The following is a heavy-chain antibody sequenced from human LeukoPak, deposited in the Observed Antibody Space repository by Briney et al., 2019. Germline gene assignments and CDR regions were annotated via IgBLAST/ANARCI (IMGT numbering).Heavy chain of an antibody. D-gene: IGHD6-6*01. Sequence: SETLSLTCTVSDDSISGSRYYWGWIRLPPGTGLEWIGSVFYSGSTYYNPSLKSRVAISLDTSKSQFSLRLSSVTAADTAVYYCARGVSYSSSHFDYWGQGTLVTVSS. CDR2: VFYSGST. CDR3: ARGVSYSSSHFDY. CDR1: DDSISGSRYY. V-gene: IGHV4-39*07. J-gene: IGHJ4*02.